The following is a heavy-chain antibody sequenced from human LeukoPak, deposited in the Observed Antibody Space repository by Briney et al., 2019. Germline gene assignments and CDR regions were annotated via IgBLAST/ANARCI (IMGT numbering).Heavy chain of an antibody. CDR3: ARGGVYSTSAVDY. J-gene: IGHJ4*02. V-gene: IGHV3-30*02. CDR2: IRYDGSNK. Sequence: PSGTLSLTCAVSGGSISSSNWWSWVRQGPGKGLEWVSFIRYDGSNKYYADSVKGRFTISRDNSKNTLYLQMHSLRAEDTAVYYCARGGVYSTSAVDYWGQGTLVTVSS. CDR1: GGSISSSNW. D-gene: IGHD6-6*01.